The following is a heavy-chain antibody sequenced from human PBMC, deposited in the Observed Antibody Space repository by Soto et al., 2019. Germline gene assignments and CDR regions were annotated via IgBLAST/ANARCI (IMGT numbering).Heavy chain of an antibody. J-gene: IGHJ3*02. D-gene: IGHD5-12*01. CDR1: GFTFSSYS. CDR2: ISSSSSTI. V-gene: IGHV3-48*01. Sequence: EVQLVESGGGLVQPGGSLRLSCAASGFTFSSYSMNWVRQAPGKGLEWVSYISSSSSTIYYADSVKGRFTISRDNAKNSLYLQMNSLRAEDTAVYYCARDRTGYDQGGAFDIWGQGTMVTVSS. CDR3: ARDRTGYDQGGAFDI.